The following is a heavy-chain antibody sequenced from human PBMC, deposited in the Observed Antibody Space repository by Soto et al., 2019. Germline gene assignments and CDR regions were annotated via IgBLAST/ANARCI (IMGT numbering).Heavy chain of an antibody. Sequence: SETLSLTCTVSGGSISSSRYYWGWIRQPPGKGLEWIGSIYYSGGTYYNPSLKSRVTISVDTSKNQFSLKLSSVTAADTAVYYCARLYYGDYYYYYGMDVWGQGTTVTVSS. CDR3: ARLYYGDYYYYYGMDV. D-gene: IGHD4-17*01. V-gene: IGHV4-39*01. J-gene: IGHJ6*02. CDR2: IYYSGGT. CDR1: GGSISSSRYY.